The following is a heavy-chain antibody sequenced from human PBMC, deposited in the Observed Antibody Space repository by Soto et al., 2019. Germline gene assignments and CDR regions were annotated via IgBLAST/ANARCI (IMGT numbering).Heavy chain of an antibody. CDR1: GGSFSGYY. Sequence: GTLSLTCAVQGGSFSGYYWRWIRQPPGKGLEWIGEINHSGSTNYNPSLKSRVTISVDTSKNQFSLKLSSVTAADTAVYYCARANHDFWSGYSPFDYWGQGTLVTVSS. CDR3: ARANHDFWSGYSPFDY. J-gene: IGHJ4*02. D-gene: IGHD3-3*01. V-gene: IGHV4-34*01. CDR2: INHSGST.